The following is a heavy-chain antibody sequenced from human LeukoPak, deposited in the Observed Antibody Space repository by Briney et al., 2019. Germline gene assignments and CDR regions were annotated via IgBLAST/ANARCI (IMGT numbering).Heavy chain of an antibody. CDR2: FNSDGIST. V-gene: IGHV3-74*01. J-gene: IGHJ4*02. CDR1: GFTFSSYW. Sequence: GGSLRLSCAASGFTFSSYWMHWVRQAAAKGLVWVSRFNSDGISTSYADSVKGRFTISRDNAKNTLFLQMDSLRAEDTAVYFCARGRYYLDSWGQGTLVTVSS. CDR3: ARGRYYLDS.